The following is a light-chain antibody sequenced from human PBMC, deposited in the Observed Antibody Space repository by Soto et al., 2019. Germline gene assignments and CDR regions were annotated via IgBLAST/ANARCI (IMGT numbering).Light chain of an antibody. Sequence: DIHTPQSLSTLSASVRESVTNTCRVRESVGTCVASYQQKLGKGPNLLIDDDPTWQLGRSSRFRGGGSGIEFTLTISSLHPDDFATYYCQQFQSFSRTFGQGTKVDIK. J-gene: IGKJ1*01. V-gene: IGKV1-5*01. CDR1: ESVGTC. CDR2: DDP. CDR3: QQFQSFSRT.